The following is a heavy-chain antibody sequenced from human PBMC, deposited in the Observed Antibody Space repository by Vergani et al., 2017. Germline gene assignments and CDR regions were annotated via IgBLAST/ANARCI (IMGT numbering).Heavy chain of an antibody. CDR2: IQYDGSNK. CDR3: AKDLGSSTWWGWFDP. Sequence: QVQLVESGGGVVQPGGSLRLSCAASGFTFSSYGMHWVRQAPGKGLEWVACIQYDGSNKYYADSVKGRFTISRDNSKNTLYLQMNSLRTEDTAVYYCAKDLGSSTWWGWFDPWGQGTLVTVSS. D-gene: IGHD6-13*01. CDR1: GFTFSSYG. J-gene: IGHJ5*02. V-gene: IGHV3-30*02.